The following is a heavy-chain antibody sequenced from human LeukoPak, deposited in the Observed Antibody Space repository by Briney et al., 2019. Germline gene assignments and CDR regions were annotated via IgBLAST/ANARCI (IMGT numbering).Heavy chain of an antibody. J-gene: IGHJ1*01. Sequence: GASVKVSGKASGYTFTGYWMHWVRQAPGQGPEWMGWINPNSGDTNYAQKFQGRVTMTRDTSVSTAYMELSRLSTDDTAVYYCASEIRHWGQGTLVTVSS. V-gene: IGHV1-2*02. CDR2: INPNSGDT. CDR1: GYTFTGYW. CDR3: ASEIRH.